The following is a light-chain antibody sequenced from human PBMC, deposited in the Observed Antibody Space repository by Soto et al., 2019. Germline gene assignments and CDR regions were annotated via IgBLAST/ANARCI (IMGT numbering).Light chain of an antibody. J-gene: IGKJ4*01. CDR1: QDISDY. V-gene: IGKV1-16*02. CDR3: QQYKGFPLT. CDR2: AAS. Sequence: DIRMTQSPSSLSASVGDSVTITCRASQDISDYLAWFQQKPGKAPKSLIFAASSLRSGVPSKFSGSGSGTYFTLTINSLQPEDFATYYCQQYKGFPLTFGGGTRVEIK.